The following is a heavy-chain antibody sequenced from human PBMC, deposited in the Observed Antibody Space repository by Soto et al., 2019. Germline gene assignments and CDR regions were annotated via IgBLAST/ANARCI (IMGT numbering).Heavy chain of an antibody. CDR2: TYYRSKWYN. J-gene: IGHJ4*02. V-gene: IGHV6-1*01. Sequence: PSQTLSLTCTISGDSVSDNSAAWNWIRQSPSRGFEWLGRTYYRSKWYNDYAVSVKSRITVTPDTSKNQFSLHLNSVTPEDTAVYYCARQLPYYVSSDSYLDYWGQGALVTVSS. CDR1: GDSVSDNSAA. D-gene: IGHD3-16*01. CDR3: ARQLPYYVSSDSYLDY.